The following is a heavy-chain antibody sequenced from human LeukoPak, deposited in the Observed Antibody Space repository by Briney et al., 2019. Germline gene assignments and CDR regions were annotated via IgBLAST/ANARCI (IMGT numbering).Heavy chain of an antibody. V-gene: IGHV3-48*01. CDR1: GFNFSTYN. CDR2: ISTSSRTI. D-gene: IGHD3-3*01. J-gene: IGHJ4*02. Sequence: GGSLRLSCAVSGFNFSTYNMNWVRQVPGEGLEWVSYISTSSRTIYYADSVKGRFTISRDNAKNSLYLQMNSLRAEDTAVYYCARDGYDFWSDYPTTLDYWGQGTLVTVSS. CDR3: ARDGYDFWSDYPTTLDY.